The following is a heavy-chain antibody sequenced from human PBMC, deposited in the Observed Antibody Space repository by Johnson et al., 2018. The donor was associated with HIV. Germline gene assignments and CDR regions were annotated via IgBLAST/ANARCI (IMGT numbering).Heavy chain of an antibody. CDR1: GFTFSNAW. CDR3: RARMGLEGRALPDAFYI. J-gene: IGHJ3*02. Sequence: VQLVESGGGLVKPGGSLRLSCAASGFTFSNAWMTWVRQAPGKGLEWVGRIKAKTDGETTDYAAPVKGRFTISRDDSKNTVYLQMNSLNTEDTAVYYCRARMGLEGRALPDAFYIWGQGTMVTVSS. CDR2: IKAKTDGETT. D-gene: IGHD3/OR15-3a*01. V-gene: IGHV3-15*01.